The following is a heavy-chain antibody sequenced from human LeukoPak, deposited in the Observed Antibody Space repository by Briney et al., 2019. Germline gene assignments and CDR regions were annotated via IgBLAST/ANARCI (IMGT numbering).Heavy chain of an antibody. Sequence: ASVKVSCKASGYTFTSYDINWVRQATGQGLEWMGGIIPIFGTANYAQKFQGRVTITADESTSTAYMELSSLRSEDTAVYYCAREGSVGATWYYYYGMDVWGQGTTVTVSS. CDR3: AREGSVGATWYYYYGMDV. CDR1: GYTFTSYD. CDR2: IIPIFGTA. D-gene: IGHD1-26*01. V-gene: IGHV1-69*13. J-gene: IGHJ6*02.